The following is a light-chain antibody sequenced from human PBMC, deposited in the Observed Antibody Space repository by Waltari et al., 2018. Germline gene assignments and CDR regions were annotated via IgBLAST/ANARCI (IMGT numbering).Light chain of an antibody. Sequence: QSALTQPASVSGSPGQSITISCTEATTVYSSLLSCHQQHPGKVPKLIIYEDTTRPSGASHRFSGSKSGSTASLTISGLQAEDEADYYCCSYTSSTYWVFGGGTRLTVL. V-gene: IGLV2-14*02. CDR2: EDT. CDR3: CSYTSSTYWV. J-gene: IGLJ3*02. CDR1: TTVYSSL.